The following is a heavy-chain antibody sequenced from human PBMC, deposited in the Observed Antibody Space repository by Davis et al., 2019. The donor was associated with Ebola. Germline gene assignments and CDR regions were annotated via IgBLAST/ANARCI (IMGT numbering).Heavy chain of an antibody. CDR2: IYSGGST. CDR3: ARDSGPFEYHHGMDV. CDR1: GFTVSSNY. D-gene: IGHD6-6*01. V-gene: IGHV3-66*01. J-gene: IGHJ6*02. Sequence: PGGSLRLSCAASGFTVSSNYMSWVRQAPGKGLEWVSVIYSGGSTYYADSVKGRFTISRDNSKNTLYLQMNSLRAEDTAVYYCARDSGPFEYHHGMDVWGQETTVTVSS.